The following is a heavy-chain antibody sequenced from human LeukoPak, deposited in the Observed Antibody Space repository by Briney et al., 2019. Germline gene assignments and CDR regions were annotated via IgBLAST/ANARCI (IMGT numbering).Heavy chain of an antibody. CDR1: GGSISSYY. J-gene: IGHJ4*02. D-gene: IGHD5-24*01. CDR2: IYYSGRT. CDR3: ARGGRDGYTLYPFDY. V-gene: IGHV4-59*08. Sequence: SETLSLTCTVSGGSISSYYWSWIRQPPGKGLEWIGYIYYSGRTNYNPSLKSRVTISADTSKNQLSLKLSSVTAADTAVYYCARGGRDGYTLYPFDYWGQGTLVTVSS.